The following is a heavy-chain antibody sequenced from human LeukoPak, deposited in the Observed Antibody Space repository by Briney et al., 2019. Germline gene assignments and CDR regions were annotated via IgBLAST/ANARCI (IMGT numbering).Heavy chain of an antibody. J-gene: IGHJ4*02. CDR3: ARGRGSWRPLDY. Sequence: PAETLSLTCTVSGGSISSGSYYWSWIRQPAGKGLEGIGRIYTSGSTNYNPSLKSRVTISVDTSKNQFSLKLSSVTAADTAVYYCARGRGSWRPLDYWGQGTLVTVSS. D-gene: IGHD6-13*01. V-gene: IGHV4-61*02. CDR1: GGSISSGSYY. CDR2: IYTSGST.